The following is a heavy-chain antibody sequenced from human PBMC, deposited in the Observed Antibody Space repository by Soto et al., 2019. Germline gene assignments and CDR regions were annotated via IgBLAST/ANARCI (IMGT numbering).Heavy chain of an antibody. D-gene: IGHD1-26*01. J-gene: IGHJ4*02. CDR1: GFTFSSYG. CDR3: ARDSRIARIDY. Sequence: GGSLRLSCAASGFTFSSYGMHWVRQAPGKGLEWVAVIWYDGSNKYYADSVKGRFTISRDNSKNTLYLQMNSLRAEDTAVYYCARDSRIARIDYWGQGTLVTVSS. V-gene: IGHV3-33*01. CDR2: IWYDGSNK.